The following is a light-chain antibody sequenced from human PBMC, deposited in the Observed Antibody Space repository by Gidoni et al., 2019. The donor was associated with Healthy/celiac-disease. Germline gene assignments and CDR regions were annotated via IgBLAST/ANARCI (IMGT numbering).Light chain of an antibody. CDR3: QQYYSTPQT. CDR1: QSVLYSSNNKNY. CDR2: WAS. V-gene: IGKV4-1*01. J-gene: IGKJ1*01. Sequence: DIVMTQSPDPLAVSLGERATINCKSSQSVLYSSNNKNYLAWYQQKPGQPPKLLIYWASTRESGVPDRFSGSGSGTDFTLTISSLQAEDVAVYYCQQYYSTPQTFGQXTKVEIK.